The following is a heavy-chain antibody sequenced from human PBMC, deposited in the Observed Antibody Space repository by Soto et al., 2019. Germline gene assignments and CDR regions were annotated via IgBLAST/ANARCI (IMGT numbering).Heavy chain of an antibody. CDR1: GFTFSDYY. Sequence: GGSLRLSCAASGFTFSDYYMSWIRQAPGKGLEWVSYISSSSSYTNYADSVKGRFTISRDNAKNSLYLQMNSLRAEDTAVYYCARDGYRSNALDIWGQGTMVTVSS. CDR2: ISSSSSYT. CDR3: ARDGYRSNALDI. V-gene: IGHV3-11*06. D-gene: IGHD5-12*01. J-gene: IGHJ3*02.